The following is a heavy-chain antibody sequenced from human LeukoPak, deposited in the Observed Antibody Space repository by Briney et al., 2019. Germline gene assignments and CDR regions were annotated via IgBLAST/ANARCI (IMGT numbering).Heavy chain of an antibody. CDR3: ARDRYGDYVPYYYGMDV. D-gene: IGHD4-17*01. J-gene: IGHJ6*02. CDR2: XYYSGST. V-gene: IGHV4-59*01. CDR1: GGSISSXY. Sequence: TPSETPSLTCTVSGGSISSXYWSWIRQPXXXXXXXXXYXYYSGSTNYNPCLKSRVTISVDTSKNQFSLKLSSVTAADTAVYYCARDRYGDYVPYYYGMDVWGQGTTVTVSS.